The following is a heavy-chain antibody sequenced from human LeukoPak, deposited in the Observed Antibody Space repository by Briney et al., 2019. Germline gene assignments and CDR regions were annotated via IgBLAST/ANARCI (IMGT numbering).Heavy chain of an antibody. V-gene: IGHV4-61*02. CDR2: IYSSGST. J-gene: IGHJ4*02. Sequence: SQTLSLTCTVSGGSITNPSYYCSWIRQPAGKGLEWMGRIYSSGSTNYNPSLKSPVTLSIDTSKNQFSLKVNAVTAADTAVYYCARGTSYGSGSYEYFDYWGQGTLVTVSS. CDR1: GGSITNPSYY. CDR3: ARGTSYGSGSYEYFDY. D-gene: IGHD3-10*01.